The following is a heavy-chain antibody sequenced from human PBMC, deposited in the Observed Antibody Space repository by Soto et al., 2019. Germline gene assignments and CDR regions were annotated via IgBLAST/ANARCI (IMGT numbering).Heavy chain of an antibody. CDR3: ARLGGRCSGGSCYPNRPFDY. J-gene: IGHJ4*02. CDR2: IYYSGST. CDR1: GGSISSSSYY. Sequence: PSETLSLTCTVSGGSISSSSYYWGWIRQPPGKGLEWIGSIYYSGSTYYNPSLKSRVTISVDTSKNQFSLKLSSVTAADTAVYYCARLGGRCSGGSCYPNRPFDYWGKGTLVTVSS. V-gene: IGHV4-39*01. D-gene: IGHD2-15*01.